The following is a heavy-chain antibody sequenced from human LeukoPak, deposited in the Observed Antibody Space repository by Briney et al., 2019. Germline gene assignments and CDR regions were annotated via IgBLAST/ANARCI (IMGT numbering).Heavy chain of an antibody. CDR1: GYTVTSYD. D-gene: IGHD6-13*01. Sequence: GASVKVSCKASGYTVTSYDINWVRQATGQGLEWMGWMNPNSGNTGYAQKFQGRVTMTRNTSISTAYMELSSLRSEDTAVYYCARSQRAAAGYYFDYWGQGTLVTVSS. CDR3: ARSQRAAAGYYFDY. J-gene: IGHJ4*02. V-gene: IGHV1-8*01. CDR2: MNPNSGNT.